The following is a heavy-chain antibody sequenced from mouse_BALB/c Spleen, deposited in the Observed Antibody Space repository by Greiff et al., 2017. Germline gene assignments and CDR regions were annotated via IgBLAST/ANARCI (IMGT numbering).Heavy chain of an antibody. CDR2: IWAGGST. CDR3: ARDMITTLYAMDY. CDR1: GFSLTSYG. Sequence: VKLMESGPGLVAPSQSLSITCTVSGFSLTSYGVHWVRQPPGKGLEWLGVIWAGGSTNYNSALMSRLSISKDNSKSQVFLKMNSLQTDDTAMYYCARDMITTLYAMDYWGQGTSVTVSS. V-gene: IGHV2-9*02. J-gene: IGHJ4*01. D-gene: IGHD2-4*01.